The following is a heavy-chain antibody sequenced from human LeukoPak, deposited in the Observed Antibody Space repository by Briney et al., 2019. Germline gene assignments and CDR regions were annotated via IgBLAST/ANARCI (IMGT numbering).Heavy chain of an antibody. CDR2: ISSSGSTI. Sequence: GGSLRLSCVASGFTFSSYEMNWVRQAPGKGLEWVSYISSSGSTIYYAGSVKGRFTISRDNAKNSLYLQMNSLRAEDTAVYYCAGGGGVPAVMGLFDYWGEGTLVTVSS. J-gene: IGHJ4*02. V-gene: IGHV3-48*03. CDR1: GFTFSSYE. CDR3: AGGGGVPAVMGLFDY. D-gene: IGHD2-2*01.